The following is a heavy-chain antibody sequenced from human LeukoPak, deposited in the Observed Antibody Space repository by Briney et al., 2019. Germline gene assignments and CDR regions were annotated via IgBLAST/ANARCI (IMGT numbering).Heavy chain of an antibody. J-gene: IGHJ4*02. V-gene: IGHV3-7*01. Sequence: GGSLRLSCAASGFTFSSYWMSWVRQAPGKGLEWVANIKQDGSQKYYVDSVKGRFSISRDNAKNSLYLQMNSLRAEDTAVYYCARGVPYASWSGPHYFDYWGQGTLVTVSS. CDR2: IKQDGSQK. CDR1: GFTFSSYW. D-gene: IGHD3-3*01. CDR3: ARGVPYASWSGPHYFDY.